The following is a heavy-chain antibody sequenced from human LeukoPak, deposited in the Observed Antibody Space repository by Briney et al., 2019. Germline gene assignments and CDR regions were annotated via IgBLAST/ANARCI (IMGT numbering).Heavy chain of an antibody. D-gene: IGHD2-15*01. CDR1: GYTFTAYY. Sequence: ASVKVSCKASGYTFTAYYMHWVRQAPGQGLEWMGWINPNSGGTDYAQKFQGRVTMTRDTSISTAYMDLSSLTSDDTAVYYCARAAGAARYELGYWGPGTLVTVST. V-gene: IGHV1-2*02. J-gene: IGHJ4*02. CDR3: ARAAGAARYELGY. CDR2: INPNSGGT.